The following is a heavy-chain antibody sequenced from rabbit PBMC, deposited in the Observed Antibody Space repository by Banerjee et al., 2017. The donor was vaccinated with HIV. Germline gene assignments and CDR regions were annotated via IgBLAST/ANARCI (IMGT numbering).Heavy chain of an antibody. CDR3: ARDGYAGYAGYGYYFNL. J-gene: IGHJ4*01. D-gene: IGHD7-1*01. CDR1: GFDFSSYYY. Sequence: QEQLEESGGDLVKPGASLTLTCKASGFDFSSYYYMCWVRQAPGKGLEWIVCIGTASGSTYYASWAKGRFTISKTSSTTVTLQMTSLTAADTATYFCARDGYAGYAGYGYYFNLWGQGTLVTVS. CDR2: IGTASGST. V-gene: IGHV1S45*01.